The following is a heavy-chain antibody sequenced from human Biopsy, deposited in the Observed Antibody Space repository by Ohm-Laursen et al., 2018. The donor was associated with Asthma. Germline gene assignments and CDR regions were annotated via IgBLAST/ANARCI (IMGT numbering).Heavy chain of an antibody. J-gene: IGHJ6*02. CDR2: IYYSGTT. Sequence: PSDTLSLTCGLSSGSGGYMRSGNYYWGWIRQPPGKGLEWIGSIYYSGTTYYNPSLESRVTVSADTTKNQFSLKLTSVTAADTAVYYCVRGSSSWHHGHFHYYYGLDVWGQGTTATVSS. CDR3: VRGSSSWHHGHFHYYYGLDV. D-gene: IGHD6-13*01. V-gene: IGHV4-39*01. CDR1: GGYMRSGNYY.